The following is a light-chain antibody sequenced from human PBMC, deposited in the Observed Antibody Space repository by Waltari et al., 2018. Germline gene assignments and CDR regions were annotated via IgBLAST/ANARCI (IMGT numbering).Light chain of an antibody. CDR1: SSDVGGYNS. CDR3: CSYAGNYIHVL. Sequence: QSALTQPASVSGSPGQSITISCTGTSSDVGGYNSVSRYQHHPGKAPKVIIYDVSQRPSGVSNRFSGSKSGNTASLTISGLQPEDEADYFCCSYAGNYIHVLFGGGTKLTVL. CDR2: DVS. J-gene: IGLJ2*01. V-gene: IGLV2-23*02.